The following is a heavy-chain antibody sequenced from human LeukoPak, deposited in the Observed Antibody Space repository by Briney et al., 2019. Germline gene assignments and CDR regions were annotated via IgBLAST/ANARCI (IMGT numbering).Heavy chain of an antibody. V-gene: IGHV1-2*02. D-gene: IGHD1-26*01. CDR2: INPNSGGT. J-gene: IGHJ4*02. Sequence: ASVKVSCKASGYTFPGYYIHWVRQAPGQGLEWMGWINPNSGGTNYAQKFQGRVTMTRDTSISTAYMELSRLRSDDTAVYYCVRGQWELLSFFDYWGQGTLVTVSS. CDR1: GYTFPGYY. CDR3: VRGQWELLSFFDY.